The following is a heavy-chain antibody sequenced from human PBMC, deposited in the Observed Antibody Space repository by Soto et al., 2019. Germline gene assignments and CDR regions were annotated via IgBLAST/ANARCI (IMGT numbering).Heavy chain of an antibody. CDR2: ISGSGGST. CDR1: GFTFSSYA. Sequence: GGSLRLSCAASGFTFSSYAMSWVRQAPGKGLEWVSAISGSGGSTYYADSVKGRFTISRDNSKNTLYLQMNSLRAEDTAVYYCAKDKARYYYDSSGYPEVGFDYWGQETLVTVSS. D-gene: IGHD3-22*01. J-gene: IGHJ4*02. V-gene: IGHV3-23*01. CDR3: AKDKARYYYDSSGYPEVGFDY.